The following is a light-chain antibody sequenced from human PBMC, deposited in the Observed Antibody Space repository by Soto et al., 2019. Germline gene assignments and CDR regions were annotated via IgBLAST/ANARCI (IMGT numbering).Light chain of an antibody. CDR3: QHYNSYSEA. CDR2: KAS. V-gene: IGKV1-5*03. Sequence: DIQMAQSACTVSASVGDRVTITCRASQSISSWLAWYQQKPGKAPKLLIYKASTLKSGVPSRFSGSGSGTEFTLTISSLQPDDFATYYCQHYNSYSEAFGQGTKVDIK. J-gene: IGKJ1*01. CDR1: QSISSW.